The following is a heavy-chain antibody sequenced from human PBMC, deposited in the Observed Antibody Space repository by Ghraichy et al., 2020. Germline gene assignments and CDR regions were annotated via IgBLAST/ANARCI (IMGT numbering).Heavy chain of an antibody. D-gene: IGHD3-22*01. V-gene: IGHV3-33*01. CDR1: GFTFSSYG. Sequence: GGSLRLSCAASGFTFSSYGMHWVRQAPGKGLEWVAVIWYDGSNKYYADSVKGRFTISRDNSKNTLYLQMNSLRAEDTAVYYCARGQQYYDSSGYYYFDYWGQGTLVTVSS. CDR3: ARGQQYYDSSGYYYFDY. J-gene: IGHJ4*02. CDR2: IWYDGSNK.